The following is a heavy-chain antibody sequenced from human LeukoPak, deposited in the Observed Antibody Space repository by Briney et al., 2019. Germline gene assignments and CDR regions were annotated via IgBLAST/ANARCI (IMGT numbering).Heavy chain of an antibody. J-gene: IGHJ3*02. D-gene: IGHD3-10*01. CDR1: GFTFSIYW. Sequence: GGSLRLSCAASGFTFSIYWMSWVRQAPGKGLEWVANIKQDGSEKYYVDSVKGRFTISRDNAKNSLYLQMNSLRAEDTAVYYCARDPWGVLGAFDIWGQGTMVTVSS. V-gene: IGHV3-7*01. CDR2: IKQDGSEK. CDR3: ARDPWGVLGAFDI.